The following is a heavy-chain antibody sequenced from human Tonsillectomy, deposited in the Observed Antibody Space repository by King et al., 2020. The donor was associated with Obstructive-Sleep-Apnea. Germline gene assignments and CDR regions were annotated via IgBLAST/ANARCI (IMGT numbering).Heavy chain of an antibody. J-gene: IGHJ4*02. Sequence: VQLVESGGGLVQPGGSLRLSCAASGFTFSSYWMSWVRQAPGKGREWGANIKQNGSETYYVDSVKGRLTISRDNAKNSLYLQMNSLRAEDTAVYYCARVPQYYFDYWGQGTLVTVSS. V-gene: IGHV3-7*01. CDR1: GFTFSSYW. CDR3: ARVPQYYFDY. CDR2: IKQNGSET.